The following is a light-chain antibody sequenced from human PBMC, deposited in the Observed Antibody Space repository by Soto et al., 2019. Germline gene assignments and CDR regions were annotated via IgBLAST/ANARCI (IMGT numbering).Light chain of an antibody. CDR3: QQLNSYPLT. V-gene: IGKV1-9*01. J-gene: IGKJ4*01. CDR2: VAS. CDR1: QGISTY. Sequence: DIQLTQSPSFLSASVGERVTITCRASQGISTYLAWYQQKPGRAPNLLIYVASTLQSGVPSRFSGSGSGTEFPLTSSSLQPEDFATYYCQQLNSYPLTFGGGTKVEIK.